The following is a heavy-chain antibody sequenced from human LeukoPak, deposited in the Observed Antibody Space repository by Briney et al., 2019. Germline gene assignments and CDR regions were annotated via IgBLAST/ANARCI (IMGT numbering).Heavy chain of an antibody. Sequence: PSETLSLTCTVSGGSISSYYWSWIRQPPGKGLEWIGYIYYSGSTNYNPSLKSRVTISVDTSKNQFSLKLSSVTAADTAVYYCARVTWGSRAFDIWGQGTMVTVSS. J-gene: IGHJ3*02. D-gene: IGHD7-27*01. CDR3: ARVTWGSRAFDI. V-gene: IGHV4-59*01. CDR1: GGSISSYY. CDR2: IYYSGST.